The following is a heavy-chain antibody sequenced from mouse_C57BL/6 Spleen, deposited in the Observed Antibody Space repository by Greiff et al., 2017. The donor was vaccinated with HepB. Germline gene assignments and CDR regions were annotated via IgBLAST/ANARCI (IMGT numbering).Heavy chain of an antibody. Sequence: QVQLQQPGAELVKPGASVKLSCKASGYTFTSYWMHWVKQRPGQGLEWIGMIHPNSGSTNYNEKFKSKATLTVDKSSSTAYMQLSSLTSEDSAVYYCARWGSYGSQGYFDGWGTGTTVTVSS. D-gene: IGHD1-1*01. CDR3: ARWGSYGSQGYFDG. V-gene: IGHV1-64*01. CDR1: GYTFTSYW. CDR2: IHPNSGST. J-gene: IGHJ1*03.